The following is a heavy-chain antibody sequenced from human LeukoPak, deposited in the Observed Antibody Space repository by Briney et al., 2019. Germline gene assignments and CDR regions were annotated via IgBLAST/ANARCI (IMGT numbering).Heavy chain of an antibody. Sequence: PGGSLRLSCIMSTFSFNTYGFHWFRQAPGKGLEWVALISYDGSNKYYADSVRGRFTVSRDNSKNTLYLQMNSLRAEDTAVYYCAREDILTGYSIGVDYWGQGTLVTVSS. J-gene: IGHJ4*02. V-gene: IGHV3-30*19. CDR3: AREDILTGYSIGVDY. CDR2: ISYDGSNK. D-gene: IGHD3-9*01. CDR1: TFSFNTYG.